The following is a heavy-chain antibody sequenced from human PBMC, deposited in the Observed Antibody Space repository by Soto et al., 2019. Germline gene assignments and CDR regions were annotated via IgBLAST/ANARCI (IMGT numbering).Heavy chain of an antibody. CDR2: IYYSGST. Sequence: PSETLSLTCTVSGGSISSSSYYWGWIRQPPGKGLEWIGSIYYSGSTYYNTSLKSRVTISVDTSKNQFSLKLRSVTAADTAVFYFARQSVGRSWYYNYGMDVWGQGTTVTVSS. D-gene: IGHD6-13*01. V-gene: IGHV4-39*01. CDR3: ARQSVGRSWYYNYGMDV. J-gene: IGHJ6*02. CDR1: GGSISSSSYY.